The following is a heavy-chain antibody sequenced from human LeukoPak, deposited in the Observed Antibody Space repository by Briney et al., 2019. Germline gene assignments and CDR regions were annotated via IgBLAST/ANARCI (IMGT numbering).Heavy chain of an antibody. CDR3: ASIAAAGTEGYNWFDP. Sequence: SETLSLTCAVYGGSFSGYYWSWIRQPPGKGLEWIGYIYYSGTTNYNPSLKSRVTISVDTSKNQFSLKLSSVTAADTAVYYCASIAAAGTEGYNWFDPWGQGTLVTVSS. CDR2: IYYSGTT. CDR1: GGSFSGYY. J-gene: IGHJ5*02. D-gene: IGHD6-13*01. V-gene: IGHV4-34*01.